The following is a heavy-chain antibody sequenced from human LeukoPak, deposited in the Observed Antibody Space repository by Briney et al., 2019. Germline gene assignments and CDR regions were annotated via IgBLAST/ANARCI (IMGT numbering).Heavy chain of an antibody. V-gene: IGHV4-30-2*01. CDR2: IYHSGST. Sequence: SQTLSLTCAVSGGSISSGGYSWSWIRQPPGKGLEWIGYIYHSGSTYYNPSLKSRVTISVDRSKNQFSLKLSSVTAADTAVYYCARKRLTGHYGMDVWGQGTTVTVSS. D-gene: IGHD1-14*01. CDR1: GGSISSGGYS. J-gene: IGHJ6*02. CDR3: ARKRLTGHYGMDV.